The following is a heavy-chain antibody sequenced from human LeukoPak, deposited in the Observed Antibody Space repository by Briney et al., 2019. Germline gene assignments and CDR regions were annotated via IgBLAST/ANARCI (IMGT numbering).Heavy chain of an antibody. CDR1: GFTFSSQA. J-gene: IGHJ4*02. V-gene: IGHV3-23*01. CDR2: ISIGGDST. Sequence: GGSLRLSCAASGFTFSSQAMSWVRQAPGKGLEYVSGISIGGDSTFYADSVKGRFTISRDNSKNTPYLQLNGLSAEDTAVYHCVKGGGSGGQGRLDYWGQGSLVTVSS. CDR3: VKGGGSGGQGRLDY. D-gene: IGHD3-10*01.